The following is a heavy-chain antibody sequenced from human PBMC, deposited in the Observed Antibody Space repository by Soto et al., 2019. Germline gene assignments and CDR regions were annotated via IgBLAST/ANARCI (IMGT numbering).Heavy chain of an antibody. CDR2: IYTSGST. CDR3: ARISYYYDSSGYSY. D-gene: IGHD3-22*01. Sequence: QVQLQESGPGLVKPSETLSLTCTVSGGSISSYYWSWIRQPAGKGLEWIGRIYTSGSTNYNPSLKSRVTISVDKSKNQFSLKLSSVTAADTAVYYCARISYYYDSSGYSYWGQGTLVTVSS. J-gene: IGHJ4*02. CDR1: GGSISSYY. V-gene: IGHV4-4*07.